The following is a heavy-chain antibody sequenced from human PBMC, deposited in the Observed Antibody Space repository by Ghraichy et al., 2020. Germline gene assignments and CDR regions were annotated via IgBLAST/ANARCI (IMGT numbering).Heavy chain of an antibody. CDR2: IYTSGST. V-gene: IGHV4-61*02. CDR3: ARGRLYGGFDDYFDY. J-gene: IGHJ4*02. D-gene: IGHD5-12*01. CDR1: GGSISSGSYY. Sequence: SETLSLTCTVSGGSISSGSYYWSWIRQPAGKGLEWIGRIYTSGSTTYNPSLKSRVTISVDTSKNQFSLKLTSVTAADTAVYYCARGRLYGGFDDYFDYWGQGTLVTVSS.